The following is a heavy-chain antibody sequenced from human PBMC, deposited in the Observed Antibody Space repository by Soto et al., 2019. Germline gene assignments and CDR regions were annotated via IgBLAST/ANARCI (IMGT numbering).Heavy chain of an antibody. CDR3: ARDHGMFLSYYYYGMDV. V-gene: IGHV3-30-3*01. CDR1: GFTFSRFS. D-gene: IGHD3-10*02. Sequence: GGSLRLSCAASGFTFSRFSMHWVRQAPGKGLAWVAVISYDGNNKHFAESVKGRFSISRDDSKNTVYLEMNNLRGDDSAVYYCARDHGMFLSYYYYGMDVWGQGTTVTVSS. J-gene: IGHJ6*02. CDR2: ISYDGNNK.